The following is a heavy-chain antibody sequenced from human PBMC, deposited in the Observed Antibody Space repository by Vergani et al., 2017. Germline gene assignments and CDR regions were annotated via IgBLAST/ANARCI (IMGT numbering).Heavy chain of an antibody. CDR1: GFTFNQYG. J-gene: IGHJ1*01. D-gene: IGHD3-22*01. V-gene: IGHV3-33*01. CDR2: TWYDGNNK. Sequence: QVQLVESGGGVVQPGRSLRLSCAASGFTFNQYGMHWVRQAPGKGLEWVAVTWYDGNNKQYADSVKGRFTISRDNSKSTMYLQMNSLRDEDTGVYYCTTDLGYYDSSGYYYVNWAEYFQHWGQGTLVTVSS. CDR3: TTDLGYYDSSGYYYVNWAEYFQH.